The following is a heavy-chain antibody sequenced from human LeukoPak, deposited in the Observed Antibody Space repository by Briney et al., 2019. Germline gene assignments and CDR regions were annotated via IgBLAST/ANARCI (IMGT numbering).Heavy chain of an antibody. V-gene: IGHV1-69*06. CDR1: GYTFTSYG. J-gene: IGHJ4*02. Sequence: SVKVSCKASGYTFTSYGISWVRQAPGQGLEWMGGIIPIFGTANYAQKFRGRVTITADKSTRTAYMELSRLRSEDTAVYYCARENDSRDPPHFDYWGQGTLVTVSS. CDR2: IIPIFGTA. CDR3: ARENDSRDPPHFDY. D-gene: IGHD3-16*01.